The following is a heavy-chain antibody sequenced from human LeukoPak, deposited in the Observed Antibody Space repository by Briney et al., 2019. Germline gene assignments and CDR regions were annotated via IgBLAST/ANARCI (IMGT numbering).Heavy chain of an antibody. CDR2: IIPIFGTE. V-gene: IGHV1-69*13. CDR1: GGTFSSYA. D-gene: IGHD3-22*01. CDR3: ARDSHYDSSGYYFDY. J-gene: IGHJ4*02. Sequence: ASVKVSCKASGGTFSSYAISWVRQAPGQGLEWMGGIIPIFGTENYAQKFQGRVMITADESTSTAYMELSSLRSEDTAVYYCARDSHYDSSGYYFDYWGQGTLVTVSS.